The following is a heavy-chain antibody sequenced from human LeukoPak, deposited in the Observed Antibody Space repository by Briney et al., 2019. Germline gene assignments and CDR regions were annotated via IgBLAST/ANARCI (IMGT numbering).Heavy chain of an antibody. CDR3: ARWELLPAFDI. CDR2: INHSGST. J-gene: IGHJ3*02. V-gene: IGHV4-34*01. Sequence: PSETLSLTCAVYGGSFSGYYWSWIRQPPGKGLEWIGEINHSGSTNYNPSLKSRVTISVDTSKNQFSLKLSSETAADTAVYYCARWELLPAFDIWGQGTMVTVSS. CDR1: GGSFSGYY. D-gene: IGHD1-26*01.